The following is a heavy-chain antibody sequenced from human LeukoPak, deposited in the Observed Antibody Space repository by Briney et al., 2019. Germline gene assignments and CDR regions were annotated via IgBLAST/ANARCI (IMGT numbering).Heavy chain of an antibody. Sequence: GGSLRLSCAASGFTFRSFWMHWVRHVPGEGLVWVPRIIYDGAATNYADSVRGRFTISRDNANNMQYLQMNSLRVEDTGIYYCTREKVLRGDYYYYMDVWGKGTTDTVSS. CDR2: IIYDGAAT. V-gene: IGHV3-74*01. D-gene: IGHD3-10*01. J-gene: IGHJ6*03. CDR1: GFTFRSFW. CDR3: TREKVLRGDYYYYMDV.